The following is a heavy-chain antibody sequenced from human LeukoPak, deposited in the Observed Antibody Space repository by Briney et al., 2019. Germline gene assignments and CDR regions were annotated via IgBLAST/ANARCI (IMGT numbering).Heavy chain of an antibody. J-gene: IGHJ6*02. D-gene: IGHD2-2*01. CDR3: AGEFSGFSTSYNGMDV. V-gene: IGHV3-30*02. CDR2: IRYDGSTK. Sequence: GGSLRLSCAASGFAFSTCGMHWVRHTPGKGLEWVAFIRYDGSTKYYADSVKGRFTNSRDNSKNTLYLQMNSLRAEDTAVYYCAGEFSGFSTSYNGMDVGAQGPRATVPS. CDR1: GFAFSTCG.